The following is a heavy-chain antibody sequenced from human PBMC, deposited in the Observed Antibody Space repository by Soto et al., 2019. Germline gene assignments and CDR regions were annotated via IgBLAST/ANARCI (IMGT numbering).Heavy chain of an antibody. CDR3: SGSLLRGPPFDY. Sequence: QVQLQESGPRLVKPSQTLSPTCTVSGGSIRSGDYYWRWIRQPPGNVLESLGDIYYSGTTYYNPSLKNRGTISVVTSKNQFPLKLSSVTGADTAVYYCSGSLLRGPPFDYWGQGTLVTVSS. CDR2: IYYSGTT. V-gene: IGHV4-30-4*01. J-gene: IGHJ4*02. D-gene: IGHD3-10*01. CDR1: GGSIRSGDYY.